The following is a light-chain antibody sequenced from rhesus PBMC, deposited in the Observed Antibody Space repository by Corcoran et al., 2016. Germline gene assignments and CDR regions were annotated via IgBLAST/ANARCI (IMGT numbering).Light chain of an antibody. J-gene: IGKJ4*01. CDR3: QQGHSNPLT. CDR2: YAN. Sequence: DIQMSQSPSSLSASVGDRVTITCRASQGISRYLNWYQQKPGKAPNLLLYYANSLASGVPSRFSGNGSGTEFTLTISSLQPEDFATYYCQQGHSNPLTFGGGTKVELK. CDR1: QGISRY. V-gene: IGKV1-32*02.